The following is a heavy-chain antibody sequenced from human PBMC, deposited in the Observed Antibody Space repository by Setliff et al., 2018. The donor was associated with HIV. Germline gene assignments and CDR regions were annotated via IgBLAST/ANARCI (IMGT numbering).Heavy chain of an antibody. J-gene: IGHJ5*02. D-gene: IGHD3-3*01. CDR3: ARQRGGRVTIFGVSGGWFDP. V-gene: IGHV4-59*08. CDR2: IFYSGRT. CDR1: GGSIRSFY. Sequence: SETLSLTCTVSGGSIRSFYWSWIRQPPGKGLEWIGDIFYSGRTNYNPSLKSRVTISIDTSKNQFSLKLSSVTAADTAVYYCARQRGGRVTIFGVSGGWFDPWGQGTLVTVSS.